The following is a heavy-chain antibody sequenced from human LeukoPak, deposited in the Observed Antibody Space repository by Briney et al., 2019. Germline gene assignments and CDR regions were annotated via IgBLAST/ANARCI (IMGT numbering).Heavy chain of an antibody. Sequence: SETLSLTCSVSGGSVSSPRLYWGWLRQSPGKGLEWIATTHYSGSTYYNPSLRSRVTISLDTSENQFSLQLSSVTAADTATYYCAYSVAPTFYDSGGSDTFDVWGLGTMVTVSS. D-gene: IGHD5/OR15-5a*01. CDR3: AYSVAPTFYDSGGSDTFDV. CDR2: THYSGST. J-gene: IGHJ3*01. CDR1: GGSVSSPRLY. V-gene: IGHV4-39*01.